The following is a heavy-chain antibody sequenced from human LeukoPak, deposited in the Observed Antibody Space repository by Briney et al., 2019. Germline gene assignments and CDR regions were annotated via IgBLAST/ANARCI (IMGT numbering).Heavy chain of an antibody. CDR1: GFTFSSYS. J-gene: IGHJ4*02. CDR2: ISSSSSTI. D-gene: IGHD3-10*01. CDR3: AKSYGSGSYMVY. Sequence: GGSLRLSCAASGFTFSSYSMNWVRQAPGKGLEWVSYISSSSSTIYYADSVKGRFTISRDNSKNTLYLQMNSLRAEDTAVYYCAKSYGSGSYMVYWGQGTLVTVSS. V-gene: IGHV3-48*01.